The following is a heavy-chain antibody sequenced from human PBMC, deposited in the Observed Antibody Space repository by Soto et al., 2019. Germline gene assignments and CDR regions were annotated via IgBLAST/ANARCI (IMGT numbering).Heavy chain of an antibody. J-gene: IGHJ4*02. CDR2: ISAYNGNT. D-gene: IGHD2-8*01. CDR3: AGEQNADTKSPSY. V-gene: IGHV1-18*04. Sequence: QVQLVQSGAEVKKPGASVKVSCKSSGYTFTSYGISWVRQAPGQGLEWRGWISAYNGNTNYAQKLQSRVTMTTDSATSTAYTELKSLRSAYTAMYYCAGEQNADTKSPSYWGKGTLVTFAS. CDR1: GYTFTSYG.